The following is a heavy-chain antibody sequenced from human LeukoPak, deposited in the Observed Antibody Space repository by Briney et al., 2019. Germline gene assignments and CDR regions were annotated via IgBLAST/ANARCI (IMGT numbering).Heavy chain of an antibody. CDR2: ISAYNGNT. V-gene: IGHV1-18*01. CDR3: ARDQYQLLNYYYGMDV. J-gene: IGHJ6*02. CDR1: GYAFTSYG. Sequence: ASVKVSCKASGYAFTSYGISWVRQAPGQGLEWMGWISAYNGNTNYAQKLQGRVTMTTDTSTSTAYMELRSLRSDDTAVYYCARDQYQLLNYYYGMDVWGQGTTVTVSS. D-gene: IGHD2-2*01.